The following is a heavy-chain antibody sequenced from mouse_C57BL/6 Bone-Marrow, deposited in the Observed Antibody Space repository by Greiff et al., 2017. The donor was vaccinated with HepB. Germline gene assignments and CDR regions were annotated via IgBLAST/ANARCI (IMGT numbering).Heavy chain of an antibody. Sequence: VQRVESGPGLVQPSQSLSITCTVSGFSLTSYGVHWVRQSPGKGLEWLGVIWRGGSTDYNAAFMSRLSITKDNSKSQVFFKMNSLQADDTAIYYCYYGSSYGGYWGQGTLVTVSA. D-gene: IGHD1-1*01. V-gene: IGHV2-5*01. CDR1: GFSLTSYG. CDR3: YYGSSYGGY. CDR2: IWRGGST. J-gene: IGHJ3*01.